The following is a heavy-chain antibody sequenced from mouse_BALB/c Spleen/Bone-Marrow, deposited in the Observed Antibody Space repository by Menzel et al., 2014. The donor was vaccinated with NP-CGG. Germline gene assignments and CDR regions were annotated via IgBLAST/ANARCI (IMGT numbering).Heavy chain of an antibody. J-gene: IGHJ4*01. CDR3: AITTVVNATDY. Sequence: VQLQQSGPDLVKPSQSLSLTCTVTGYSITSGYTWHWIRQFPVNTLEWMGYIHYSGTTNYNPSLKSRISITRDTSKNQFFLQLNSVTTEDTATYYCAITTVVNATDYWGQGTSVTVSS. CDR1: GYSITSGYT. CDR2: IHYSGTT. V-gene: IGHV3-1*02. D-gene: IGHD1-1*01.